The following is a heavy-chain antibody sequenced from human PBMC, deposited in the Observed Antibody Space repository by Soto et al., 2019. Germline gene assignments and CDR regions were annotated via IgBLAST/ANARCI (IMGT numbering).Heavy chain of an antibody. CDR2: IYYSDST. J-gene: IGHJ5*02. V-gene: IGHV4-59*08. CDR1: GGSISSYY. D-gene: IGHD6-19*01. CDR3: ARSVWYSGGWGWFDP. Sequence: SETLSLTCTVSGGSISSYYWSWIRQPPGKGLQYIGYIYYSDSTNYNPSLKSRVTISVDTSKNQFSLKLSSVTAADTAVYYCARSVWYSGGWGWFDPWGPGALVTVSS.